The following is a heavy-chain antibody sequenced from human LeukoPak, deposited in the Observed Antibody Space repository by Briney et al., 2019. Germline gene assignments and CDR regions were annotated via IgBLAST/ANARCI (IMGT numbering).Heavy chain of an antibody. Sequence: ASVKVSCKVSGYTFTGYFVHWLRQAPGQELEWMGWVDPNSGDTNYAQKFQGRVTMTTDTSISTAYMELSSLTSDDTAVYYCARPYSITWYEWFDPWGQGTLVTVSS. D-gene: IGHD3-3*01. CDR3: ARPYSITWYEWFDP. J-gene: IGHJ5*02. CDR1: GYTFTGYF. V-gene: IGHV1-2*02. CDR2: VDPNSGDT.